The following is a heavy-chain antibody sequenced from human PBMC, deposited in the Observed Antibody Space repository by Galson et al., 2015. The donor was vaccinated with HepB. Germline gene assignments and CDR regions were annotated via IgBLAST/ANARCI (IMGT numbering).Heavy chain of an antibody. V-gene: IGHV3-23*01. CDR1: GFTFSSYA. J-gene: IGHJ4*02. D-gene: IGHD6-19*01. CDR3: AKSGKSAVAGETPYYFDY. Sequence: SLRLSCAASGFTFSSYAISWVRQAPGKGLEWVSAISGNGGSTYYADSVKGRFTISRDNSKNTLYLQMNSLRAEDTAVYYCAKSGKSAVAGETPYYFDYWGQGTLVTVSS. CDR2: ISGNGGST.